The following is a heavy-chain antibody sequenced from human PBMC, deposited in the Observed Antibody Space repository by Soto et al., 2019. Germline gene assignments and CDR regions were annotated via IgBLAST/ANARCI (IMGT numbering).Heavy chain of an antibody. CDR2: IYYSGST. D-gene: IGHD3-9*01. J-gene: IGHJ6*02. CDR1: GGSISSYY. V-gene: IGHV4-59*08. Sequence: SETLSLTCTVSGGSISSYYWSWIRQPPGKGLEWIGYIYYSGSTNYNPSLKSRVTISVDTSKNQFSLKLSSVTAADTAVYYCARLPHYDILTGYYYYYYGMDVWGQGTTVTVSS. CDR3: ARLPHYDILTGYYYYYYGMDV.